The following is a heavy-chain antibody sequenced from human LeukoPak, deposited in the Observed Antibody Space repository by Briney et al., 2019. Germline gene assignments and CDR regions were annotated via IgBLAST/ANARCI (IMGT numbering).Heavy chain of an antibody. D-gene: IGHD5-18*01. Sequence: GGSLRLSCAASGFTFGDYAIHWVRQAPGKGLQWVSLISEDGSRSYYADSVKGRFTISRDNSKNSLYLQMNSLRTEDTALYYCAKDLTQLYLAFDYWGQGTLVTVSS. CDR3: AKDLTQLYLAFDY. V-gene: IGHV3-43*02. CDR1: GFTFGDYA. CDR2: ISEDGSRS. J-gene: IGHJ4*02.